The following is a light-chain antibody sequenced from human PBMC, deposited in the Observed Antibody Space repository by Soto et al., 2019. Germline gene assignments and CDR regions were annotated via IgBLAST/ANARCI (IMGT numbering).Light chain of an antibody. CDR3: SSYAGSNNLV. CDR1: SSDVGGYNY. J-gene: IGLJ2*01. CDR2: EVN. Sequence: QSALTQPPSASGSPGPAVTISCTGTSSDVGGYNYVSWYRQHPGKAPKLLIYEVNKRPSGVPDRFSASKSGNPASLTVSRLQAEDEADYYCSSYAGSNNLVFGGGTKLTV. V-gene: IGLV2-8*01.